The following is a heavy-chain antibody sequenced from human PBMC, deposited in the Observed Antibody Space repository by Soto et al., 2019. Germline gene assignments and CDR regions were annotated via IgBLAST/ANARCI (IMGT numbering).Heavy chain of an antibody. D-gene: IGHD3-22*01. CDR1: GYIFTGYH. J-gene: IGHJ4*02. V-gene: IGHV1-2*02. CDR2: INPNSGGT. CDR3: ARSNLYDSSGYYLFDY. Sequence: GASVKVSCKASGYIFTGYHMHWVRQAPGQGLEWMGWINPNSGGTKYAQKFQGRVTMTRDTSISTAYMELSSLRSDDTAVYYCARSNLYDSSGYYLFDYWGQGTLVTVSS.